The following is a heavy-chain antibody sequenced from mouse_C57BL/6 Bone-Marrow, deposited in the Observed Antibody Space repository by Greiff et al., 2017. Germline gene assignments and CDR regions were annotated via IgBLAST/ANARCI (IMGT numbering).Heavy chain of an antibody. V-gene: IGHV1-5*01. CDR2: IYPGNSDT. CDR3: TRSSLLRYRWYFDV. Sequence: VQLQQSGTVLARPGASVKMSCKTSGYTFTSYWMHWVKQRPGQGLEWIGAIYPGNSDTSYNQKFKGKAKLTAVTSASTAYMELSHLTNEDSAVYYCTRSSLLRYRWYFDVWGTGTTVTVSS. D-gene: IGHD1-1*01. CDR1: GYTFTSYW. J-gene: IGHJ1*03.